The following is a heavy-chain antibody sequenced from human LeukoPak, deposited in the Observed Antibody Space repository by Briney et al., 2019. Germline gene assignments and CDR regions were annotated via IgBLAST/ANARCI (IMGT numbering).Heavy chain of an antibody. V-gene: IGHV3-74*01. CDR1: GFTFSSYY. D-gene: IGHD1-26*01. J-gene: IGHJ4*02. CDR3: VRGVSGTLDY. Sequence: PGESLRLSCAASGFTFSSYYMHWDRQAPGKGLVWVSRISGDESSTNYADSVKGRFSISRDNARNTLFLQMNSLTVEDTAVYYCVRGVSGTLDYWGQGTLVTVSS. CDR2: ISGDESST.